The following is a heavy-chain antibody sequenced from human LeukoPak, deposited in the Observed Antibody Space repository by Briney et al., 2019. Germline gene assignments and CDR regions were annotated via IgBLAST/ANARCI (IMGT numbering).Heavy chain of an antibody. CDR3: ARSGSSGYHPVDY. Sequence: SETLSLTCTVSGGSISSYYWSWIRQPPGKGLEWIGYIYYSGSTNYNPSLKSRVTISVDTSKNQFSLKLSSVTAADTAVYYCARSGSSGYHPVDYWGQGTLVTVSS. V-gene: IGHV4-59*08. J-gene: IGHJ4*02. CDR2: IYYSGST. CDR1: GGSISSYY. D-gene: IGHD6-13*01.